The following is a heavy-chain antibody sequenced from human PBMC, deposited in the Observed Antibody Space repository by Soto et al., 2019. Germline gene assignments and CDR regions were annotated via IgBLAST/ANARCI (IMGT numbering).Heavy chain of an antibody. V-gene: IGHV4-28*01. J-gene: IGHJ4*02. CDR3: ARRYGSCFDY. Sequence: SETLSLTCAVSGYSISSSNWWGWIRQPPGKGLEWIGYIYYSGTTYYNPSLKSRVTISVDTSKNQFSLKLSSVTAADTAVYYCARRYGSCFDYWGQGTLVTVSS. D-gene: IGHD5-18*01. CDR1: GYSISSSNW. CDR2: IYYSGTT.